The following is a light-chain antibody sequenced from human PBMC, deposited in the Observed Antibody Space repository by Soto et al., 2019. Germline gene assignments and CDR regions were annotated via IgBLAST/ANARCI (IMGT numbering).Light chain of an antibody. J-gene: IGKJ2*01. CDR1: QRVSSSY. CDR2: GAS. Sequence: IVLTKSPGTLSLSPGERATLSCRASQRVSSSYLAWYQQKPGQAPRLLIYGASSRSTGIPDRFSGSGSGTDFTLTISRLEPEDFAVYYWQQDGSSPYTFGPGTKLEIK. CDR3: QQDGSSPYT. V-gene: IGKV3-20*01.